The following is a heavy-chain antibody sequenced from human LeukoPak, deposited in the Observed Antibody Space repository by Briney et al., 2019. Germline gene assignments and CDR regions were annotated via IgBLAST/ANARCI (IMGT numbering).Heavy chain of an antibody. Sequence: PSETLSLTCAVSGGSISSGVYSWSWVRQAPGKGLEWVSAISGSGGSTYYADSVKGRFTISRDNSKNTLYLQMNSLRAEDTAVYYCAREDHPSWFGELLADYYMDVWGKGTTVTVSS. CDR2: ISGSGGST. J-gene: IGHJ6*03. CDR3: AREDHPSWFGELLADYYMDV. V-gene: IGHV3-23*01. CDR1: GGSISSGVYS. D-gene: IGHD3-10*01.